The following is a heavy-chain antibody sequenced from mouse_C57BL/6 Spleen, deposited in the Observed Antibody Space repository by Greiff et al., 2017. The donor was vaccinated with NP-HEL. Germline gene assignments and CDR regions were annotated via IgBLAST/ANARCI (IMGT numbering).Heavy chain of an antibody. V-gene: IGHV1-4*01. CDR1: GYTFTSYT. CDR2: INPSSGYT. CDR3: ARWGYDYDYYFDY. D-gene: IGHD2-4*01. J-gene: IGHJ2*01. Sequence: QVQLKESGAELARPGASVKMSCKASGYTFTSYTMHWVKQRPGQGLEWIGYINPSSGYTKYNQKFKDKATLTADKSSSTAYMQLSSLTSEDSAVYYCARWGYDYDYYFDYWGQGTTLTVSS.